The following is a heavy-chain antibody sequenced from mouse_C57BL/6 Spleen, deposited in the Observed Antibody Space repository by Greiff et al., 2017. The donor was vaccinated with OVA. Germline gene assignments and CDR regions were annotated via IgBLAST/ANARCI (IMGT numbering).Heavy chain of an antibody. D-gene: IGHD1-1*01. CDR3: ARRLLPHNYAMDD. V-gene: IGHV1-82*01. CDR1: GYAFSSSW. CDR2: IYPGDGDT. Sequence: QVQLQQSGPELVKPGASVKISCKASGYAFSSSWMNWVKQRPGKGLEWIGRIYPGDGDTNYNGKFKGKATLTADKSSSTAYMQLSSLTSEDSAVYFCARRLLPHNYAMDDWGQGTSVTVSS. J-gene: IGHJ4*01.